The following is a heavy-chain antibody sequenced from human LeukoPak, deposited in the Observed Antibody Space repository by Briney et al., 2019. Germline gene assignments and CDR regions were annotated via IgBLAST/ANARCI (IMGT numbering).Heavy chain of an antibody. CDR3: ARDLTHDAFDI. J-gene: IGHJ3*02. Sequence: GGSLRLSCAASGFTVSSNYMSWVRQAPGKGLEWVSVIYSGGSTYYADSVKGRFTISRGNAKNSLYLQMNSLRAEDTAVYYCARDLTHDAFDIWGQGTMVTVSS. D-gene: IGHD1-14*01. CDR2: IYSGGST. CDR1: GFTVSSNY. V-gene: IGHV3-53*01.